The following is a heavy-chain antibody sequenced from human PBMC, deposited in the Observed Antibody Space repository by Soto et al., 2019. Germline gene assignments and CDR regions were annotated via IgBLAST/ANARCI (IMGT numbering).Heavy chain of an antibody. CDR2: MNPNSGNT. CDR3: ARGLKSSARYINTYDY. V-gene: IGHV1-8*01. J-gene: IGHJ4*02. Sequence: ASVKVSCKASGYTFTSYVINWVRQATGQGLEWMGWMNPNSGNTGYAQKFQGRVTMTRNTSISTAYMELSSLRSEDTAVYYCARGLKSSARYINTYDYWGQGTLVTVAS. D-gene: IGHD3-10*01. CDR1: GYTFTSYV.